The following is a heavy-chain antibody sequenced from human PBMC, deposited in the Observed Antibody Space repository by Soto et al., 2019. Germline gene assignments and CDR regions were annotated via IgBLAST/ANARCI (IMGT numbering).Heavy chain of an antibody. Sequence: QVLLIQSGAEVKKSGSSVRVSCRDSGDSFTTDAFSWVRQAPGQGLEYVGGVIPLAGVPNYAQKFQGRGTITADESTGPTYMALYSLKFDATAVSYWARGAFAEYAPTAVQGGQGPLIPVSS. J-gene: IGHJ4*02. CDR2: VIPLAGVP. V-gene: IGHV1-69*01. D-gene: IGHD3-16*01. CDR1: GDSFTTDA. CDR3: ARGAFAEYAPTAVQ.